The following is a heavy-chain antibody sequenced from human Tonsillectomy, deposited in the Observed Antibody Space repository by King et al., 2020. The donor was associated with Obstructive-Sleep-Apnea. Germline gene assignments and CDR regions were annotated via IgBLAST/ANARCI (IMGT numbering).Heavy chain of an antibody. D-gene: IGHD4-11*01. Sequence: VQLVESGGGLVQPGRSLRLSCAASGFTFDDYAMHWVRQAPGKGLEWVSGISWKSGSIDYADSVKGRFTISRDYAKNSLYLQMNSLRAEDTALYYCAKGLGASNDYWGQGTLVTVSS. CDR1: GFTFDDYA. CDR2: ISWKSGSI. J-gene: IGHJ4*02. CDR3: AKGLGASNDY. V-gene: IGHV3-9*01.